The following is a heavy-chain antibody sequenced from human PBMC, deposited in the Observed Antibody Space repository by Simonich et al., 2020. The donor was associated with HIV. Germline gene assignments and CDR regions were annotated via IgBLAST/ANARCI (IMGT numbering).Heavy chain of an antibody. CDR3: ARLTAGGLGEYFQH. CDR1: GGSFSGYY. V-gene: IGHV4-34*01. CDR2: IKNSGRT. Sequence: QVQLQQWGAGLLKPSETLSLTCAVYGGSFSGYYWSWVRQPPGKGLEWIGEIKNSGRTNDNPSHKSRGTISVDTSKNQFSLKRSSVTAADTAVYYCARLTAGGLGEYFQHWGQGTLVTVSS. D-gene: IGHD6-13*01. J-gene: IGHJ1*01.